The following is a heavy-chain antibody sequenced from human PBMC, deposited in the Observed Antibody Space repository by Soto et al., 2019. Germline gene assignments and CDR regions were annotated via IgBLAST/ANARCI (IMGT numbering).Heavy chain of an antibody. J-gene: IGHJ3*02. CDR1: GGTFSSYA. Sequence: SVQVSCKASGGTFSSYAIRWVRQAPGQGLEWMGGIFPICGTANYAEKIQGRVSMTGDTSITTAYLELSSLTSDDTAVYYCATDRVAFDMWGQGTKVTVSS. V-gene: IGHV1-69*06. D-gene: IGHD3-22*01. CDR2: IFPICGTA. CDR3: ATDRVAFDM.